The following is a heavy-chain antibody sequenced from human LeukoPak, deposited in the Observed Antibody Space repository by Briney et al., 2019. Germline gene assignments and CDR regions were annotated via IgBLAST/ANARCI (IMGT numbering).Heavy chain of an antibody. D-gene: IGHD3-16*02. V-gene: IGHV1-46*01. CDR1: GYTFTSYG. J-gene: IGHJ4*02. Sequence: GASVKVSCKASGYTFTSYGISWVRQAPGQGLEWMGIINPIGGSTSYAQKFQGRVTMTRDTSTSTVYMELSSLRSEDTAVYYCARDSAYVWGSYRNSDFDYWGQGTLVTVSS. CDR2: INPIGGST. CDR3: ARDSAYVWGSYRNSDFDY.